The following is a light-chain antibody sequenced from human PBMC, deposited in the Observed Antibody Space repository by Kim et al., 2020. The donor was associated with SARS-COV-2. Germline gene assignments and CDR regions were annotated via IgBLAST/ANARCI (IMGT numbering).Light chain of an antibody. CDR3: NSRDSTGDLVI. CDR1: GLRSYF. Sequence: ALAHTVTITCQGDGLRSYFPGWYRQKPRQAPVLVIYGKNNRPSGVPDRFSGSISENTAYLTITGAQAEDEADYYCNSRDSTGDLVIFGGGTQLTVL. CDR2: GKN. V-gene: IGLV3-19*01. J-gene: IGLJ2*01.